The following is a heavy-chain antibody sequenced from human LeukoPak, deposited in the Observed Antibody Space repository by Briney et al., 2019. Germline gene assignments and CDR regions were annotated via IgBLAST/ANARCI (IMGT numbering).Heavy chain of an antibody. V-gene: IGHV4-31*03. J-gene: IGHJ5*02. CDR2: IYYSGST. CDR3: ARHGYCSGGSCYSGWFDP. CDR1: GGSISSGGYY. D-gene: IGHD2-15*01. Sequence: SETQTLTCTVSGGSISSGGYYWSWIRQHPGKGLEWIGYIYYSGSTYYNPSLKSRVTISVDTSKNQFSLKLSSVTAADTAVYYCARHGYCSGGSCYSGWFDPWGEGTPVTASS.